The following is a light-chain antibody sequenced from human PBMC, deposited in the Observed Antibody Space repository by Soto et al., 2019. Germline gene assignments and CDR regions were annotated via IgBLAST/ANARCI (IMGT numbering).Light chain of an antibody. Sequence: DVQMTQSPSSLSASVGDRVSITCRTSRAINIYLNWFQQKPGEAPNRLIYSISTLQSGVPSRFSGSGSATHFTLTISNLQPEDSATYYCQQGNEPPFTFGQGTRLEI. CDR1: RAINIY. J-gene: IGKJ5*01. V-gene: IGKV1-39*01. CDR3: QQGNEPPFT. CDR2: SIS.